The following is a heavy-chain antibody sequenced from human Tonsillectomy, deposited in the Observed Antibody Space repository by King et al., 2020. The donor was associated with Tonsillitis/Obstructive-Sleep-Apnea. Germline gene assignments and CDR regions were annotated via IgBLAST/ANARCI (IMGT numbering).Heavy chain of an antibody. CDR3: ARGKTDYFDY. CDR1: GGSINSNY. V-gene: IGHV4-59*01. Sequence: VQLQESGPGLVKPSETLSLTCTVSGGSINSNYWSWIRQPPGRGMEWIWYIYYRGSTNYNPSLKSRVTISVDTSKSQFSRKLSSVTAADTAVYYCARGKTDYFDYWGQGTLVTVSS. J-gene: IGHJ4*02. CDR2: IYYRGST.